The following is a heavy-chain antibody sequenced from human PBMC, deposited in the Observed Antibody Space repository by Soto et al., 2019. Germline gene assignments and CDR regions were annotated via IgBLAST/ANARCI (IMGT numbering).Heavy chain of an antibody. D-gene: IGHD3-3*01. CDR3: ARDSSPLPYYDFWSGRVAAFDI. CDR1: GYTFTGYY. V-gene: IGHV1-2*04. Sequence: ASVKVSCKASGYTFTGYYMHWVLQAPGQGLEWMGWINPNSGGTNYAQKFQGWVTMTRDTSISTAYMELSRLRSDDTAVYYCARDSSPLPYYDFWSGRVAAFDIWGQGTMVTVSS. CDR2: INPNSGGT. J-gene: IGHJ3*02.